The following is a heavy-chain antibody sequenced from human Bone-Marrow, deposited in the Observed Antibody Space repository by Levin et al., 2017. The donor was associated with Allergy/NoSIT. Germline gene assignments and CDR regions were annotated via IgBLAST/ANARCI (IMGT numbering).Heavy chain of an antibody. CDR1: GYTFANHD. CDR3: ARGPVSEDLSSSWYRFED. J-gene: IGHJ4*02. CDR2: MNPNSGNT. Sequence: ASVKVSCKASGYTFANHDVNWVRQATGQGLEWMGWMNPNSGNTGYAQEFQGRVTMTRDTSINTAYLELSSLNSEDTAVYYCARGPVSEDLSSSWYRFEDWGQGTLVTVSS. V-gene: IGHV1-8*01. D-gene: IGHD6-13*01.